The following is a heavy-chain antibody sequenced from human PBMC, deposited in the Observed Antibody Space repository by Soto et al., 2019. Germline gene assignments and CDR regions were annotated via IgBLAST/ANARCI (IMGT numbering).Heavy chain of an antibody. Sequence: SETLSLTCTVSGDSISSGGYYWSWIRQHPGKGLEWIGYIYYNGSTYYNPSLKSRVIISVDTSKNQFSLKLSSVTAADTAVFYCARDRDSRGPPTTWLDPWGQGTLVPVSS. CDR3: ARDRDSRGPPTTWLDP. CDR1: GDSISSGGYY. V-gene: IGHV4-31*03. J-gene: IGHJ5*02. CDR2: IYYNGST. D-gene: IGHD3-22*01.